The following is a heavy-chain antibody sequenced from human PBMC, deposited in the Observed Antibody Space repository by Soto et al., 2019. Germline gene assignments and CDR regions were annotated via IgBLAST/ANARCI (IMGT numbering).Heavy chain of an antibody. CDR2: ISYDGSDK. CDR1: GFTFSNYA. Sequence: GGSLRLSCAASGFTFSNYAMHWVRQAPGKGLEWVAVISYDGSDKYNANSVKGRFTISRDNSKNTLYLQMNSLRAEDTAVYYCARDTGPNGYNYYYFGMGVWGQGTTVTVSS. V-gene: IGHV3-30-3*01. D-gene: IGHD5-18*01. J-gene: IGHJ6*02. CDR3: ARDTGPNGYNYYYFGMGV.